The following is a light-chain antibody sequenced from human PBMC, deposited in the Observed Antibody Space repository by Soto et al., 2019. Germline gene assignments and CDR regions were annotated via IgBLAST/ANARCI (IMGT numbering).Light chain of an antibody. CDR2: EVS. Sequence: QSALTQPASVSGSPGQSITISCTGTSSDVGSYNLVSWYQQHPGKAPKLMIYEVSKRPSGVSNRFSGSKSGNTASLTISGLQAEDEADYYCCSYAGRSTLFGGGTKLTGL. J-gene: IGLJ2*01. V-gene: IGLV2-23*02. CDR1: SSDVGSYNL. CDR3: CSYAGRSTL.